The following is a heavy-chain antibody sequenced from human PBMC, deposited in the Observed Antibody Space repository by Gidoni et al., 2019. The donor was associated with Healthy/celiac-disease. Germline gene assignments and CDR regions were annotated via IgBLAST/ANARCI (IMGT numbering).Heavy chain of an antibody. Sequence: QVQLVESGGGVVQPGRSLRLSCAASGFTFSSYGMHWVRQAPGKGLEWVAVISYDGSNKYYADSVKGRFTISRDNSKNTLYLQMNSLRAEDTAVYYCAKGVIGGYWGQGTLVTVSS. J-gene: IGHJ4*02. V-gene: IGHV3-30*18. CDR2: ISYDGSNK. D-gene: IGHD3-10*01. CDR1: GFTFSSYG. CDR3: AKGVIGGY.